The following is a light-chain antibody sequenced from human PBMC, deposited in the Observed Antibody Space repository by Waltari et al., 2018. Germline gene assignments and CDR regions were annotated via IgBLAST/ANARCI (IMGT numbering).Light chain of an antibody. CDR3: QQHDNLLLIT. CDR2: DAS. V-gene: IGKV1-33*01. Sequence: DIQMTQSPSSLSASVGDRVTITCQASQDISNYLNWYQQKPGKAPKLLIYDASNLETGVPSRVSGSGSGTDFTFTISSLQPEDIATYYCQQHDNLLLITFGQGTRLEIK. J-gene: IGKJ5*01. CDR1: QDISNY.